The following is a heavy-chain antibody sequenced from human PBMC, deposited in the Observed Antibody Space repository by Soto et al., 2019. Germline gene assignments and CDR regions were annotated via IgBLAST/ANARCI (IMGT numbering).Heavy chain of an antibody. CDR1: GGSISSSNW. V-gene: IGHV4-4*02. D-gene: IGHD6-13*01. Sequence: SETLSLTCAVSGGSISSSNWWSWVRQPPGKGLEWIGEIYHSGSTNYNPSLKSRVTISVDKSKNQFSLKLSSVTAADTAVYYCARSYSSSWYYYGMDVWGQGTTVTVSS. CDR3: ARSYSSSWYYYGMDV. J-gene: IGHJ6*02. CDR2: IYHSGST.